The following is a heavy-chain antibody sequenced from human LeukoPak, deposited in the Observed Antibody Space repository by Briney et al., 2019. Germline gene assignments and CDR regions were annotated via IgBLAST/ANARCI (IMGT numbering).Heavy chain of an antibody. CDR2: ISHTGLT. Sequence: SETLSLTCAVYGGSFSGYYWTLIRQTPGKGLEWIGEISHTGLTGSNPSLKSRVTICVDSSKKQFSLRMTSVTAADTGVYYCARVPDITARPCDTWGPGTLVTVSS. CDR3: ARVPDITARPCDT. J-gene: IGHJ5*02. CDR1: GGSFSGYY. V-gene: IGHV4-34*01. D-gene: IGHD1-1*01.